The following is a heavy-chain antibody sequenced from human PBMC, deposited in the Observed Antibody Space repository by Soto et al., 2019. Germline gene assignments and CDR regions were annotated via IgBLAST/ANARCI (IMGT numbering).Heavy chain of an antibody. V-gene: IGHV3-30*18. CDR2: ISQNGVNK. CDR3: AKAAGRDFYYAYGMDV. D-gene: IGHD6-13*01. CDR1: GFNFSNYG. Sequence: QVQLVESGGGVVQPGMSLTLSCAVSGFNFSNYGIHWVRQAPGKGLEWVAVISQNGVNKYDGESVQGRFTLSRDNSQNTLNLHMTTLRPVETAVYYCAKAAGRDFYYAYGMDVWGPATTVTVSS. J-gene: IGHJ6*02.